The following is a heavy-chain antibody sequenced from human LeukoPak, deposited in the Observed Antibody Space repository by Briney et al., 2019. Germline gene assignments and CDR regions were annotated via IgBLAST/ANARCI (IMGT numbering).Heavy chain of an antibody. CDR3: ARWLSRPYYFDY. D-gene: IGHD3-22*01. J-gene: IGHJ4*02. CDR1: RYTFTSYG. Sequence: ASVKVSCKASRYTFTSYGISWVRQAPGQGRDGMGWISAYNGNTNYAQKLQGRVTMTTDTSTSPDYMELRSLRSDDTAVYYCARWLSRPYYFDYWGQGTLVTVSS. CDR2: ISAYNGNT. V-gene: IGHV1-18*01.